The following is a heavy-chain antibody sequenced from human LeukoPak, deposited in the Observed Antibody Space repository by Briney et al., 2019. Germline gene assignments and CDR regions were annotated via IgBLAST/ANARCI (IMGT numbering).Heavy chain of an antibody. Sequence: SQTLSLTCTVSGGSISSGSYYWSWIRQPAGKGLEWIGRIYTSGSTNYDPSLKSRVTISVDTSKNQFSLKLSSVTAADTAVYYCARSFTDNFFFENWGQGTLVTVSS. CDR2: IYTSGST. V-gene: IGHV4-61*02. D-gene: IGHD1-1*01. CDR3: ARSFTDNFFFEN. CDR1: GGSISSGSYY. J-gene: IGHJ4*02.